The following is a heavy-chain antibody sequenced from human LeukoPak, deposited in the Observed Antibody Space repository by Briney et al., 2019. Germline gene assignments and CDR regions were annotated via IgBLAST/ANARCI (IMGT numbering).Heavy chain of an antibody. Sequence: GESLKISCKGSGYSFTNYWIAWVRQMPGKGLEWMGIIYPGGSDTRYSPSFQGQVTISADKSTSTAYLQWSSLKASDTAMYCCARKNPTPLRNNWFDPWGQGTLVTVSS. J-gene: IGHJ5*02. CDR2: IYPGGSDT. CDR1: GYSFTNYW. V-gene: IGHV5-51*01. CDR3: ARKNPTPLRNNWFDP. D-gene: IGHD4-11*01.